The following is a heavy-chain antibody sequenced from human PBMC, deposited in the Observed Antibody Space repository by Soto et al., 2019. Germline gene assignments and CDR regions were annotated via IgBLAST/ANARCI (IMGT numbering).Heavy chain of an antibody. D-gene: IGHD3-3*01. J-gene: IGHJ6*02. CDR1: EFTFSSYA. Sequence: QVQLVESGGGVVQPGRSLRLSCAASEFTFSSYAMHWVRQAPGKGLEWVAVISYDGSNKYYADSVKGRFTISRDNSKNTLYLQMNSLRAEDTAVYYCARGGSDIWSGSYYGMDVWGQGTTVTVSS. CDR3: ARGGSDIWSGSYYGMDV. V-gene: IGHV3-30-3*01. CDR2: ISYDGSNK.